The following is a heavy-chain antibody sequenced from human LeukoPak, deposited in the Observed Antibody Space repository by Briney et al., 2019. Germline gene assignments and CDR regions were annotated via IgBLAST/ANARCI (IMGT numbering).Heavy chain of an antibody. J-gene: IGHJ4*02. V-gene: IGHV3-30*04. CDR2: IPYDGSNK. D-gene: IGHD4-17*01. CDR1: GFTFSNYA. Sequence: PGGSLRLSCAASGFTFSNYAMHWVRQAPGKGLEWVAVIPYDGSNKYYADSLQGRFTISRDNSKNTLYLQMNSLSSEDTAVYYCASSAVTTEDTVDCWGQGTLVTVSS. CDR3: ASSAVTTEDTVDC.